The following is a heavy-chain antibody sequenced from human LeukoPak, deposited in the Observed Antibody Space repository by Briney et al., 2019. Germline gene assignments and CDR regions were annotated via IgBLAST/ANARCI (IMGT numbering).Heavy chain of an antibody. V-gene: IGHV4-59*10. Sequence: NPSQTLSLTCAVYGGSFSGYYWSWIRQPAGKGLEWLGRIYTSGSTNYTPTLKSRVTMSVDTSKNQFSLKLSSVTAADTAVYYCARASVYGDYYFDYWGQGTLVTVSS. CDR2: IYTSGST. D-gene: IGHD4-17*01. J-gene: IGHJ4*02. CDR1: GGSFSGYY. CDR3: ARASVYGDYYFDY.